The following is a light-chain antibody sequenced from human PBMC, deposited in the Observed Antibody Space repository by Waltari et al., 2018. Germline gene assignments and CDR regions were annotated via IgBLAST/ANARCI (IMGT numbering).Light chain of an antibody. CDR3: QQYKSYWT. Sequence: DIQMTQSPSTLSASVGDRVTITCRASQSISSWLAWYQQKPGKAPNLLIYKASSLESGVPSRFSGSGSGTEFTLTISSLQPDDFATYHCQQYKSYWTFGQGTKVEIK. CDR2: KAS. CDR1: QSISSW. V-gene: IGKV1-5*03. J-gene: IGKJ1*01.